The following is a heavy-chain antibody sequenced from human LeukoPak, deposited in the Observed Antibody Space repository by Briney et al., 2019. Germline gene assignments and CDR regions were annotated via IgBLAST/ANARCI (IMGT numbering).Heavy chain of an antibody. J-gene: IGHJ4*02. Sequence: SETLSLTCTVSGGSISSGDYYWSWIRQPPGKGLEWIGYIYYSGSTYYNPSLKSRVTISVDTSKNQFSLKLSSVTAADTAVYYCARAPYYYDSSGYSPDHFDYRGQGTLVTVSS. D-gene: IGHD3-22*01. CDR2: IYYSGST. CDR1: GGSISSGDYY. CDR3: ARAPYYYDSSGYSPDHFDY. V-gene: IGHV4-30-4*01.